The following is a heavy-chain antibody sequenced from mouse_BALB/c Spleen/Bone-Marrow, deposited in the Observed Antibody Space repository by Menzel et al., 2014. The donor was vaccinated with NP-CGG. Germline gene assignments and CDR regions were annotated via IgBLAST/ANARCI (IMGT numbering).Heavy chain of an antibody. V-gene: IGHV14-3*02. CDR2: IDPANGNT. CDR3: ARWEYYAMDY. Sequence: EVQLQQSGAELVKPGASVKLSCTASGFNIKDTYMHWVKQRPEQGLEWIGRIDPANGNTKYDPKFQGKASITADTSSNTAYLQLSSLTSEDTAVYYCARWEYYAMDYWGQGTSVTVSS. J-gene: IGHJ4*01. D-gene: IGHD4-1*01. CDR1: GFNIKDTY.